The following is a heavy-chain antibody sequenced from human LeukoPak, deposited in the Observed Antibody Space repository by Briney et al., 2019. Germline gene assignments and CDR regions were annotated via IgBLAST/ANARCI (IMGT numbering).Heavy chain of an antibody. CDR1: GFTLSTYN. CDR2: FYRDGGI. CDR3: AMGTFGDPLAL. D-gene: IGHD3-10*01. Sequence: GGSLRLSCAASGFTLSTYNMNWVRQAPGKGLEWVSVFYRDGGIYYTDSVKGRFTISRDTSKNMAYLQMNNLRAEDTAVYYCAMGTFGDPLALWGQGTLVTVSS. V-gene: IGHV3-66*01. J-gene: IGHJ4*02.